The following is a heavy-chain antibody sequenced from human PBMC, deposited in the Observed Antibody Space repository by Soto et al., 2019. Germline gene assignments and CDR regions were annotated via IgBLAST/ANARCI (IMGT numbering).Heavy chain of an antibody. J-gene: IGHJ6*02. V-gene: IGHV4-59*01. Sequence: QVQLQESGPGLVKPSETLSLTCTVSGGSISTYYWSWIRQPPGKGLEWIGYIYYSGSTNYNPSLKSRVTISVDTSKNQFSLKLSSVTAADTAVYYCARQSFTPRSMTTLYYYGMDVWGQGTTVTVSS. D-gene: IGHD4-4*01. CDR1: GGSISTYY. CDR3: ARQSFTPRSMTTLYYYGMDV. CDR2: IYYSGST.